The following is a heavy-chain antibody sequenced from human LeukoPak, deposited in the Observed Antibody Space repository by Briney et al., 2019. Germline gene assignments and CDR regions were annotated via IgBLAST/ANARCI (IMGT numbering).Heavy chain of an antibody. CDR3: VKDRGGYTGFDH. J-gene: IGHJ4*02. V-gene: IGHV3-43*01. Sequence: GGSLRLSCSASGFAFGDYMMHWVRQGPGKGLEWVSHISWDSGDTKYGDSVRGRFSISRDNRKSSLYLQMNNLRSEDSGLYYCVKDRGGYTGFDHWGQGALVTVSS. CDR1: GFAFGDYM. D-gene: IGHD5-12*01. CDR2: ISWDSGDT.